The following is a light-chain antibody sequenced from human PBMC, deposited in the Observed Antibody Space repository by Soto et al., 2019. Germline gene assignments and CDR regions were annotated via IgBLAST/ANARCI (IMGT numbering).Light chain of an antibody. J-gene: IGKJ4*02. CDR3: QQHQYWTPRT. V-gene: IGKV3-15*01. CDR2: DAV. Sequence: EVVVTQSPDIVSVSPGGSVTLFCRTSQSVSTHVAWYQQKPGQAPRLLISDAVNRANGVSDRVSGSGSGTDFTLTITSLQSEDLGLYYCQQHQYWTPRTCGRGTRVEIK. CDR1: QSVSTH.